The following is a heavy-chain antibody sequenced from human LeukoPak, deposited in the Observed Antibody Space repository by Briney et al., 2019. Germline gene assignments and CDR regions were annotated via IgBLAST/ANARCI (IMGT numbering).Heavy chain of an antibody. V-gene: IGHV1-18*01. CDR2: ISAYNGNT. J-gene: IGHJ4*02. CDR1: GYTFPSYG. Sequence: ASVKVSCKASGYTFPSYGISWVRQGPGQGLEWMGWISAYNGNTNYAQKLQGRVTMTTETSTSTAYMELRSLRSDDTAVYYCARVVDDSRSDYFDYWGQGTLVTVSS. CDR3: ARVVDDSRSDYFDY. D-gene: IGHD3-22*01.